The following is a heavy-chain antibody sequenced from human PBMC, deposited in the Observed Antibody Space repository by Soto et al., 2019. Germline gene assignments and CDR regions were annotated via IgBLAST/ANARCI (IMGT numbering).Heavy chain of an antibody. CDR1: GGTFSSYT. J-gene: IGHJ4*02. Sequence: SVKVSCKASGGTFSSYTISWVRQAPGQGREWMGRIIPILGIANYAQKFQGRVTITADKSTSTTYMELSSPSSEHTAVYYSARDAVSSIVGGRAAMYSFDDWGKGTMVTVSS. CDR2: IIPILGIA. V-gene: IGHV1-69*04. D-gene: IGHD2-2*01. CDR3: ARDAVSSIVGGRAAMYSFDD.